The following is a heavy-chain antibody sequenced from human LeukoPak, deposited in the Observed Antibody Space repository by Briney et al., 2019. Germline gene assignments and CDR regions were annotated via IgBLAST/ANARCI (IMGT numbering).Heavy chain of an antibody. Sequence: GGSLRLSCAASGFTFSSYEMNWVRQAPGKGLEWVSYISSSGSTIYYADSVKGRFTISRDNVKNSLFLQMNSLRAEDTALYYCARAFGDFWSGYYPSYYNYYMDVWGKGTTVTVSS. V-gene: IGHV3-48*03. D-gene: IGHD3-3*01. J-gene: IGHJ6*03. CDR1: GFTFSSYE. CDR3: ARAFGDFWSGYYPSYYNYYMDV. CDR2: ISSSGSTI.